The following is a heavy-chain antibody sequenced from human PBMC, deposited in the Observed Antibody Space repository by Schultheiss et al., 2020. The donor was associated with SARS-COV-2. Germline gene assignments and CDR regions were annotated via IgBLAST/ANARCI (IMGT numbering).Heavy chain of an antibody. CDR3: ARDSGSLDAFDI. D-gene: IGHD3-10*01. J-gene: IGHJ3*02. CDR2: IYTSGST. V-gene: IGHV4-61*02. CDR1: GASVSSGTYH. Sequence: LRLSCTVSGASVSSGTYHWSWIRQPAGKGLEWIGRIYTSGSTNYNPSLKSRVTMSVDTSKNQFSLKLSSVTAADTAVYYCARDSGSLDAFDIWGQGTMVTVSS.